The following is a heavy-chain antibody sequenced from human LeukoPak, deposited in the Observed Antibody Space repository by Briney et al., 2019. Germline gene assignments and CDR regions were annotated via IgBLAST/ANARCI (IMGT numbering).Heavy chain of an antibody. J-gene: IGHJ4*02. CDR1: GFTFSSYE. D-gene: IGHD3-10*01. CDR3: ARDHYGSGSYVFDY. CDR2: ISSSGSTI. V-gene: IGHV3-48*03. Sequence: PGGSLRLSCAASGFTFSSYEMNWVRQAPGKGLEWVSYISSSGSTIYYADSVKGRFTISRDNAKNSLYLQMNSLRDEDTAVYYCARDHYGSGSYVFDYWGQGTLVTVSS.